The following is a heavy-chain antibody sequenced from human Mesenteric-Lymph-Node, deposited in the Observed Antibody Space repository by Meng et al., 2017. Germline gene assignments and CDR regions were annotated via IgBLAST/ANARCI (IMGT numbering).Heavy chain of an antibody. Sequence: SETLSLTCTVSGGSISSSSYYWGWIRQPPGKGLEWIGSIYYSGSTYYNPSLKSRVTISVDTSKNQFSLKLSSVTAADTAVYYCARFSKYGSGSYYAISRNDAFDIWGQGTRVTVSS. CDR3: ARFSKYGSGSYYAISRNDAFDI. CDR2: IYYSGST. V-gene: IGHV4-39*07. CDR1: GGSISSSSYY. J-gene: IGHJ3*02. D-gene: IGHD3-10*01.